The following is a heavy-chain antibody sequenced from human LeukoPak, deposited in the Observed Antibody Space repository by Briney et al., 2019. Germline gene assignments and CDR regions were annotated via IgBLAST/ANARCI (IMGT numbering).Heavy chain of an antibody. CDR2: ISSSSRTI. J-gene: IGHJ4*02. CDR3: ARDSYGDYGVDS. CDR1: GFTFSSYS. D-gene: IGHD4-17*01. V-gene: IGHV3-48*02. Sequence: GESLRLSCAASGFTFSSYSMNWVRQAPGKGLEWVSYISSSSRTIYYADSVKGRFTISRDSAKNSLYLQMNSLRDEDTAVYCCARDSYGDYGVDSWGQGTLVTVSS.